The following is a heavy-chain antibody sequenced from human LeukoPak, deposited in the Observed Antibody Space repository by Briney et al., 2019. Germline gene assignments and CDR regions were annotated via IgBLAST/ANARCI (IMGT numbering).Heavy chain of an antibody. V-gene: IGHV3-23*01. CDR3: SRGKYDWNDRYFDY. D-gene: IGHD1-20*01. CDR1: GFTFSTYA. J-gene: IGHJ4*02. Sequence: QTGGSLRLSCAASGFTFSTYAMSWVRQAPGKGLEWVSVVSGTGGRTYYADSVKGRFTISRDNSKNTLYLQMNSLRTEDTAVYYCSRGKYDWNDRYFDYWGQGALVTVSS. CDR2: VSGTGGRT.